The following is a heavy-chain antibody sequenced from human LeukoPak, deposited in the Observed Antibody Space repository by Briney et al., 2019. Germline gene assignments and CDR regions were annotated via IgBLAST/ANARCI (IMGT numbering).Heavy chain of an antibody. CDR2: ISSSSRYI. Sequence: GGSLRLSCAASGFNFSSYSMNWVRRAPGKGLEWVSSISSSSRYIYYADSVKGRFTISRDNAKNSLCLQMNSLRAEDTAVYYFARDNVGIYWVPDYWGQGTLVTVSS. D-gene: IGHD1-26*01. CDR3: ARDNVGIYWVPDY. J-gene: IGHJ4*02. V-gene: IGHV3-21*01. CDR1: GFNFSSYS.